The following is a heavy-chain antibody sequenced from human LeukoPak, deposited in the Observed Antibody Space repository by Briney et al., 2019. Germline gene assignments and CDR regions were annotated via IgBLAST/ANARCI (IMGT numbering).Heavy chain of an antibody. CDR1: GYTFTSYD. Sequence: ASVKVSCKASGYTFTSYDINWVRQATGQGLEWMGWMNPNSGNTGYAQKFQGRVTMTRNTSISTAYMELSSLRSEDTAVYYCARVPSGGDKFDPWGQGTLVIVSS. D-gene: IGHD6-25*01. CDR3: ARVPSGGDKFDP. J-gene: IGHJ5*02. V-gene: IGHV1-8*01. CDR2: MNPNSGNT.